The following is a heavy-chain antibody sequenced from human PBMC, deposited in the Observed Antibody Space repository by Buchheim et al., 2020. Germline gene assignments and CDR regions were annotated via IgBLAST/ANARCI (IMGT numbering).Heavy chain of an antibody. V-gene: IGHV1-2*04. CDR2: INPNSGGT. CDR3: ARALYYDSSGYYFPHDAFDI. D-gene: IGHD3-22*01. Sequence: QVQLVQSGAEVKKPGASVKVSCKASGYTFNGYYMHWVRQAPGQGLEWMGWINPNSGGTNYAQKFQGWVTMTRDTSISTAYMELSRLRSDDTAVYYCARALYYDSSGYYFPHDAFDIWGQGT. CDR1: GYTFNGYY. J-gene: IGHJ3*02.